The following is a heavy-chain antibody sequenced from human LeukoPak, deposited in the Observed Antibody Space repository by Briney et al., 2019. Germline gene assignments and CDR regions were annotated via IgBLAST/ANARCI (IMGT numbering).Heavy chain of an antibody. D-gene: IGHD3-3*01. CDR1: GYTFTGYY. Sequence: ASVKVSCKASGYTFTGYYMHWVRQAPGQGLEWMGWINPNSGGTNYAQKFQGRVTMTRDTSISTAYMELSRLRSDDTAVYYCERKGSAYYDFWSGFSPFDYWGQGTLVTVSS. CDR3: ERKGSAYYDFWSGFSPFDY. V-gene: IGHV1-2*02. J-gene: IGHJ4*02. CDR2: INPNSGGT.